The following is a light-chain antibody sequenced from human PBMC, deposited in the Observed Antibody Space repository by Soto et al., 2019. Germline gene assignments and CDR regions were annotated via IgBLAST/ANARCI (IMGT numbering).Light chain of an antibody. J-gene: IGKJ1*01. CDR1: QSVSSN. V-gene: IGKV3-15*01. CDR2: GAS. Sequence: EIVMTQSPATLSVSPGERATLSCRASQSVSSNLAWYQQKPGQAPRFLIYGASTRATGIPARFSGSGSGTEFTLTISSLQSEDFATYYCQQYNSYPWTFGQGTKV. CDR3: QQYNSYPWT.